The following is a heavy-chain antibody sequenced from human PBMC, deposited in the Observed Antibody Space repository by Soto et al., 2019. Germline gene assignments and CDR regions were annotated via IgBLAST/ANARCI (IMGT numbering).Heavy chain of an antibody. J-gene: IGHJ6*02. CDR1: RYIFTNYG. V-gene: IGHV1-18*01. Sequence: QVQLVQSGVEVREPGASVKVSCKAVRYIFTNYGVSWVRQATGQGLEWMGWITTYNGNTEYAQKFQGRVTMTTDASTSTAYMELGSLRSHYTAIYYCARALTGYGMDVWGQGTTVTVSS. CDR3: ARALTGYGMDV. CDR2: ITTYNGNT.